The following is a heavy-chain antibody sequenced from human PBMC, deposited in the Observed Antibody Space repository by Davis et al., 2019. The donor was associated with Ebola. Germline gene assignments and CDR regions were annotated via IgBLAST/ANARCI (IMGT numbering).Heavy chain of an antibody. D-gene: IGHD3-10*01. CDR2: IYYSGST. J-gene: IGHJ5*02. V-gene: IGHV4-59*01. Sequence: SETLSLTCTVSGGSISSYYWSWIRQPPGKGLEWIGYIYYSGSTNYNPSLKSRVTISVDTSKNQFSLKLSSVTAADTAVYYCARERGNYYGSGRRWFDPWGQGTLVTVSS. CDR1: GGSISSYY. CDR3: ARERGNYYGSGRRWFDP.